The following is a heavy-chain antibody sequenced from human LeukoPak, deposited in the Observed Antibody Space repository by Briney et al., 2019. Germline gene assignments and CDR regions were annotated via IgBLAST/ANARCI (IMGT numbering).Heavy chain of an antibody. Sequence: ASVTVSCTASGYTFTSYGISWVRQAPGQGLEWMGWISAYNGNTNYAQKLQGRVTMTTDTSTSTAYMELRSLRSDDTAVYYCARSYLYDFWSGYYLRRDYYYYGMDVWGQGTTVTVSS. V-gene: IGHV1-18*01. D-gene: IGHD3-3*01. CDR2: ISAYNGNT. J-gene: IGHJ6*02. CDR1: GYTFTSYG. CDR3: ARSYLYDFWSGYYLRRDYYYYGMDV.